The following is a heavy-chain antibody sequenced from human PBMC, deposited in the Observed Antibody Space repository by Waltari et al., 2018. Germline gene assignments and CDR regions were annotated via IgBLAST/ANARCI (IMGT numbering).Heavy chain of an antibody. CDR3: ARDYPRDGYNSWGLDAFDI. Sequence: QVQLVQSGAEVKKPGASVKVSCKASGYTFTSYGISWVRQAPGHGREWMGWISAYNGNTNYAQKLQGRVTMTTDTSTSTAYMELRSLRSDDTAVYYCARDYPRDGYNSWGLDAFDIWGQGTMVTVSS. CDR2: ISAYNGNT. CDR1: GYTFTSYG. D-gene: IGHD1-1*01. V-gene: IGHV1-18*04. J-gene: IGHJ3*02.